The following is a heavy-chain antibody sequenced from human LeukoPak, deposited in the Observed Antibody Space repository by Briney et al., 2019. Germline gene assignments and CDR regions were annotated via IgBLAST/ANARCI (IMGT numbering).Heavy chain of an antibody. J-gene: IGHJ6*03. Sequence: PSETLSLTCTISGYSINRGYYWGWVRQPPGKGLKWIGYIYYSGSTSYSPSLRSRVTISVDTSKNQFSLKLSSVTAADTAVYYCARETSQKGAHYMDVWGKGTTVTISS. V-gene: IGHV4-61*01. CDR1: GYSINRGYY. CDR3: ARETSQKGAHYMDV. CDR2: IYYSGST. D-gene: IGHD3-16*01.